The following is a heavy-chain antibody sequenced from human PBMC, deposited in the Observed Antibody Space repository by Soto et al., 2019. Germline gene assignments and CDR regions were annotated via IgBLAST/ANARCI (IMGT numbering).Heavy chain of an antibody. Sequence: GGSLRLSCAASGFTFSTYSMNWVRQAPGKGLEWVSSISSSSTYIYYADSVKGRFTISRDNAKDSLYLQMNSLRAEDTAVYYCARDPGLGYCSSTSCPYYFDYWGQGTLVTVSS. CDR2: ISSSSTYI. J-gene: IGHJ4*02. V-gene: IGHV3-21*01. CDR3: ARDPGLGYCSSTSCPYYFDY. D-gene: IGHD2-2*01. CDR1: GFTFSTYS.